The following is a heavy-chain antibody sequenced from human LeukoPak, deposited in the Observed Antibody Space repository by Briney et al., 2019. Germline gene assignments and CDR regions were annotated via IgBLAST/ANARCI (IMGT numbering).Heavy chain of an antibody. Sequence: GGSLRLSCAASGFTFSSYSMNWVRQAPGKGLEWVSSISSSSSHIYYADSVKGRFTISRDNAKNSLYLQMNSLRAEDTAVYYCARDSDYYDSSGYYLNWFDPWGQGTLVTVSS. D-gene: IGHD3-22*01. V-gene: IGHV3-21*01. CDR2: ISSSSSHI. CDR3: ARDSDYYDSSGYYLNWFDP. J-gene: IGHJ5*02. CDR1: GFTFSSYS.